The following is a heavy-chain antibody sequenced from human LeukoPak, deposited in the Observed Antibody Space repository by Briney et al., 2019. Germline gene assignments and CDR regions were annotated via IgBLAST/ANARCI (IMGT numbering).Heavy chain of an antibody. J-gene: IGHJ4*02. D-gene: IGHD5-18*01. CDR3: ARDPTPTQLWFRGTFDY. V-gene: IGHV3-48*01. CDR1: GFVFGDYS. Sequence: PGGSLRLSCAASGFVFGDYSMNWVRQAPGKGLEWVSYISTSGLSTYYADSVKGRFTISRDNARNSLYLQPNDLRAEDTALYYCARDPTPTQLWFRGTFDYWGQGALVIVSS. CDR2: ISTSGLST.